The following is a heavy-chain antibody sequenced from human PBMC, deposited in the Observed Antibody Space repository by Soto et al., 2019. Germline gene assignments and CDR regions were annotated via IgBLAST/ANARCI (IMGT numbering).Heavy chain of an antibody. V-gene: IGHV3-30-3*01. J-gene: IGHJ4*02. Sequence: GGSLRLSCAASGFTFSSYAMHWVRQAPGKGLEWVAVISYDGSNKYYADSVKCRFTISRDNSKNTLYLQMNSLRAEDTAVYYCARGGQRYFDWLSTIDYWGQGTLVTVSS. CDR1: GFTFSSYA. CDR3: ARGGQRYFDWLSTIDY. D-gene: IGHD3-9*01. CDR2: ISYDGSNK.